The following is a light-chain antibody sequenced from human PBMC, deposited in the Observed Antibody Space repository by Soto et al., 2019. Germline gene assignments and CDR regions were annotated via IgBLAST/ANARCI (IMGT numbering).Light chain of an antibody. Sequence: EIVFTQSPGTLSLSPGERATLSCRASQSISSSYLAWYQQKPGQAPRLLIYGASTRATGIPDRFSGSGSGTDFTLTISRXESEDFAVYYCQQYGSSPRTFGQGTKVDIK. CDR3: QQYGSSPRT. CDR2: GAS. CDR1: QSISSSY. V-gene: IGKV3-20*01. J-gene: IGKJ1*01.